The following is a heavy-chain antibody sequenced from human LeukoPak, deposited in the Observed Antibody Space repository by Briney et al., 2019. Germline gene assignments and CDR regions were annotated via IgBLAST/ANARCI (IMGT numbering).Heavy chain of an antibody. V-gene: IGHV3-21*04. D-gene: IGHD5-24*01. CDR3: AKDRDGDGWDYYYYMDV. J-gene: IGHJ6*03. CDR1: GFTFSSYS. CDR2: ISSSSSYI. Sequence: PGGSLRLSCAASGFTFSSYSMHWVRQAPGKGLEWVSSISSSSSYIYYADSMKGRFTISRDNAKNSLYLQMNSLRAEDTAVYYCAKDRDGDGWDYYYYMDVWGKGTTVTISS.